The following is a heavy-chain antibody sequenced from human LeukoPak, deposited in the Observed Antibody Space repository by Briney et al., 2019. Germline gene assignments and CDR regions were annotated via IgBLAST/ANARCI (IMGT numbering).Heavy chain of an antibody. J-gene: IGHJ4*02. CDR1: GFTFSSYG. Sequence: GRSLRLSCAASGFTFSSYGMHWVRKAPGKGLEWVAVIWYDGSNKYYADSVKGRFTISRDNSKNTLYLQMNSLRAEDTAVYYCARVRVIELMYYFDYWGQETLVTVSS. D-gene: IGHD2-21*01. CDR3: ARVRVIELMYYFDY. CDR2: IWYDGSNK. V-gene: IGHV3-33*01.